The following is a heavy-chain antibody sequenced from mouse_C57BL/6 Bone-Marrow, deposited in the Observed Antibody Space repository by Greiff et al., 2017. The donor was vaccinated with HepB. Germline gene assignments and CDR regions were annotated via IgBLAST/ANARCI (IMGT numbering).Heavy chain of an antibody. CDR2: ISSGGSYT. CDR3: ARRRQLRMDY. CDR1: GFTFSSYG. V-gene: IGHV5-6*01. Sequence: EVQVVESGGDLVKPGGSLKLSCAASGFTFSSYGMSWVRQTPDKRLEWVATISSGGSYTYYPDSVKGRFTISRDNAKTTLYLQMSSLKSEDTAMYYCARRRQLRMDYWGQGTAVTVSS. J-gene: IGHJ4*01. D-gene: IGHD3-2*02.